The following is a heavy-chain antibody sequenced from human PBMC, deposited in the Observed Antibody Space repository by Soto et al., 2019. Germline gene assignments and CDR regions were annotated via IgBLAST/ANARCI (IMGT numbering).Heavy chain of an antibody. CDR1: GFTFSSYE. CDR2: ISSSGSTI. J-gene: IGHJ4*02. CDR3: ARETMVRGVIAAWDY. D-gene: IGHD3-10*01. V-gene: IGHV3-48*03. Sequence: LRLSCAASGFTFSSYEMNWVRQAPGKGLEWVSYISSSGSTIYYADSVKGRFTISRDNAKNSLYLQMNSLRAEDTAVYYCARETMVRGVIAAWDYWGQGTLVTVSS.